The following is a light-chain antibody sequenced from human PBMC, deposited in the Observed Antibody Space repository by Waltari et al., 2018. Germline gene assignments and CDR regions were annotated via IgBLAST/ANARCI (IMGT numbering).Light chain of an antibody. CDR3: QQYYNPPLT. V-gene: IGKV4-1*01. CDR2: WAX. J-gene: IGKJ4*01. Sequence: DIVMTQSPDSLAVSLGERATINCKSSQNVLFTSNDKNYLAWYQQKAGQPPKLLIYWAXXRKSGVPDRFNGSGSGTDFTLTISSLQAEDVAVYYCQQYYNPPLTFGGGTKVEIK. CDR1: QNVLFTSNDKNY.